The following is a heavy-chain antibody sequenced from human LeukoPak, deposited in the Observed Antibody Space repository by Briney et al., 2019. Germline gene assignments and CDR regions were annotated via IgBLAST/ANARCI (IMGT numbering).Heavy chain of an antibody. CDR1: GGTFSSYA. D-gene: IGHD6-13*01. Sequence: SVKVSCKASGGTFSSYAISWVRQAPGQGLEWMGGIIPIFGTANYAQKFQGRVTITADKSTSTAYMELSSLRSEDTAVYYCASARIAAAGTDAFDIWGQGTMVTVPS. CDR2: IIPIFGTA. V-gene: IGHV1-69*06. CDR3: ASARIAAAGTDAFDI. J-gene: IGHJ3*02.